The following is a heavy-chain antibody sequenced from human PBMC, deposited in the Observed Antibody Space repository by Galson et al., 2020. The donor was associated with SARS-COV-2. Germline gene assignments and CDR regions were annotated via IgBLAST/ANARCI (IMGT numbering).Heavy chain of an antibody. Sequence: GESLKISCAASGFTFSTSYMSWVRQAPGKGLEWLSYIGGSSDVIKYADSVKGRFTISRDNAKNLLYLQMNSLRDEDTAVYYCAGWYIRFWGQGTLVTVSS. D-gene: IGHD6-19*01. CDR1: GFTFSTSY. J-gene: IGHJ4*02. V-gene: IGHV3-48*02. CDR2: IGGSSDVI. CDR3: AGWYIRF.